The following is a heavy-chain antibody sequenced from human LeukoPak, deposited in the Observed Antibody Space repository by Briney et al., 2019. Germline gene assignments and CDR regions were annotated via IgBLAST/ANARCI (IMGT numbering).Heavy chain of an antibody. D-gene: IGHD1-26*01. CDR3: ARRGGSGRAFDY. J-gene: IGHJ4*02. V-gene: IGHV4-39*01. CDR1: GASISGGTYY. CDR2: IYYTGST. Sequence: LSETLSLTCSVSGASISGGTYYWGWIRQPPGKGLEWIGSIYYTGSTYDNPSLKSRVTISVDTSKNQFSLKLSSVTAADTAVYYCARRGGSGRAFDYWGQGTPVTVSS.